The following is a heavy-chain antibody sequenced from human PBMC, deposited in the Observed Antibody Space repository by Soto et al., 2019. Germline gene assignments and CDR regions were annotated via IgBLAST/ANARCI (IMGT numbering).Heavy chain of an antibody. CDR2: IFYSGNT. V-gene: IGHV4-39*01. J-gene: IGHJ4*02. CDR1: GDSISTTTYY. Sequence: PSETLSLTCTVSGDSISTTTYYWGWIRQPPGKGLEWIGSIFYSGNTYYNPSLRGRVTISVDTSKNQFSLKLSSVTAADTAVYYCATVYQLLFVTYFAYWGQGALVTVSS. D-gene: IGHD2-2*01. CDR3: ATVYQLLFVTYFAY.